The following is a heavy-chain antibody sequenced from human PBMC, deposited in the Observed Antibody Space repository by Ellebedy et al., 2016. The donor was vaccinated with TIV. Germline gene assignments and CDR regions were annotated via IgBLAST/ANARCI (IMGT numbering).Heavy chain of an antibody. V-gene: IGHV3-66*01. CDR3: ARCYVDTAVGNAFDI. Sequence: PGGSLRLSCAASGFIVSSNYMNWVRQAPGKGLEWVSVIYSGGHTHYADSVKGRFTISRDNSRNTVHLQMNSLRAEDTAVYYCARCYVDTAVGNAFDIWGQGTMVTVSS. CDR2: IYSGGHT. D-gene: IGHD5-18*01. CDR1: GFIVSSNY. J-gene: IGHJ3*02.